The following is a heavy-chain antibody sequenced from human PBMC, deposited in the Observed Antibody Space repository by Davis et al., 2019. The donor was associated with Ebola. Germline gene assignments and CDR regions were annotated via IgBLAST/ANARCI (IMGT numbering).Heavy chain of an antibody. CDR2: IYHSGST. CDR3: ASWGPYDYVWGSYGY. V-gene: IGHV4-4*02. D-gene: IGHD3-16*01. CDR1: GGSISSSNW. Sequence: SETLSLTCAVSGGSISSSNWWRWVRQHPGKGLEWIGEIYHSGSTNYNPSLKSRVTISVDTPKNQFSLKLSSVTAADTAVYYCASWGPYDYVWGSYGYWGQGTLVTVSS. J-gene: IGHJ4*02.